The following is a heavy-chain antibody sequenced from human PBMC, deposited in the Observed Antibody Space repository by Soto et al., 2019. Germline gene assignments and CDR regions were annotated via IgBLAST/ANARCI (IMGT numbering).Heavy chain of an antibody. V-gene: IGHV3-33*01. J-gene: IGHJ6*02. CDR2: IWYDGSNK. CDR1: GLTFSSYG. CDR3: ARELSGSYHYYGMDV. D-gene: IGHD1-26*01. Sequence: GGSLRLSCAASGLTFSSYGMHWVRQAPGKGLEWVAVIWYDGSNKYYADSVKGRFTISRDNSKNTLYLQMNSLRAEDTAVYYCARELSGSYHYYGMDVWGQGTTVTVSS.